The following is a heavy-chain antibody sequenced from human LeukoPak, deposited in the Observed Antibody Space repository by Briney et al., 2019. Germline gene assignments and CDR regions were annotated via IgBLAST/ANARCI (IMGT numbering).Heavy chain of an antibody. CDR1: GGTFSSYA. CDR2: IIPIFGTA. D-gene: IGHD5-18*01. CDR3: ARSRGYSYGYEGAYYFDY. Sequence: EASVKVSCKASGGTFSSYAISWVRQAPGQGLEWMGRIIPIFGTANYAQKFQGRVTITTDESTSTAYMELSSLRSEDTAVYYCARSRGYSYGYEGAYYFDYWGQGTLVTVSS. V-gene: IGHV1-69*05. J-gene: IGHJ4*02.